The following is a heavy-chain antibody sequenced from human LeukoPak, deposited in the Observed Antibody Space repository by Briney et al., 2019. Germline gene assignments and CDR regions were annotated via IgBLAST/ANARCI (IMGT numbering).Heavy chain of an antibody. D-gene: IGHD2-15*01. Sequence: TGGSLRLSCAASGFTFSRYAMSWVRQAPGKGLEWVSAISGNGGSTYYADSVKGRFTISRDNSKNTLYLQMNSLRAEDTAVYYCAKSVEVVAKKGYFDYWGQGTLVTVSS. V-gene: IGHV3-23*01. J-gene: IGHJ4*02. CDR3: AKSVEVVAKKGYFDY. CDR1: GFTFSRYA. CDR2: ISGNGGST.